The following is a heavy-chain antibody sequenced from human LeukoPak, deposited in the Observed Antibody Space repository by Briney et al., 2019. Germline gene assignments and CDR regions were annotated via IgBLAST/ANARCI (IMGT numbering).Heavy chain of an antibody. D-gene: IGHD2-15*01. V-gene: IGHV4-59*08. CDR3: ASTYCSGGSCYWALGY. CDR2: IYYSGST. J-gene: IGHJ4*02. Sequence: SETLSLICTVSGGSISSDYWSWIRQPPGKGLEWIGYIYYSGSTNYNPYLKSRVTISVDTSKNQFSLKLSSATAADTAVYYCASTYCSGGSCYWALGYLGQGTLVTVSS. CDR1: GGSISSDY.